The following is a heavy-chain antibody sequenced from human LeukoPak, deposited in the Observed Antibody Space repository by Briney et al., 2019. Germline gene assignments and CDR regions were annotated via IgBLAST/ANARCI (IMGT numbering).Heavy chain of an antibody. Sequence: ASVKVSCKVSGYTLTELSMHWVRQAPGKGLEWMGGFDPEDGETIYAQKFQGRVTITADESTSTAYMELSSLRSDDTAVYYCARDLKTGTTPAGYWGQGTLVTVSS. V-gene: IGHV1-24*01. CDR3: ARDLKTGTTPAGY. D-gene: IGHD1-7*01. CDR2: FDPEDGET. J-gene: IGHJ4*02. CDR1: GYTLTELS.